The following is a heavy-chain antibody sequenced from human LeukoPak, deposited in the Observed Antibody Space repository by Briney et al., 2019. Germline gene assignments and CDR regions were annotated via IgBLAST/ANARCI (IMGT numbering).Heavy chain of an antibody. Sequence: PSETLSLTCTVSGYSISSGYYWGWIRQPPGKGLEWIGYIYYSGSTNYNPSLKSRVTISVDTSKNQFSLKLSSVTAADTAVYYCARDTYSSGCFDYWGQGTLVTVSS. CDR2: IYYSGST. CDR1: GYSISSGYY. V-gene: IGHV4-61*01. J-gene: IGHJ4*02. D-gene: IGHD6-19*01. CDR3: ARDTYSSGCFDY.